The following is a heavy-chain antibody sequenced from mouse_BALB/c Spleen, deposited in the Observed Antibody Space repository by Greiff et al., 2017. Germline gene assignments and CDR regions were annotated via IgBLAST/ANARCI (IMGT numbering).Heavy chain of an antibody. CDR1: GFSLTSYG. Sequence: VKLMESGPGLVQPSQCLSITCTVSGFSLTSYGVHWVRQSPGKGLEWLGVIWSGGSTDYNAAFISRLSISKDNSKSQVFFKMNSLQANDTAIYYCARPGISYYFDYWGQGTTLTVSS. J-gene: IGHJ2*01. D-gene: IGHD1-1*01. V-gene: IGHV2-2*02. CDR2: IWSGGST. CDR3: ARPGISYYFDY.